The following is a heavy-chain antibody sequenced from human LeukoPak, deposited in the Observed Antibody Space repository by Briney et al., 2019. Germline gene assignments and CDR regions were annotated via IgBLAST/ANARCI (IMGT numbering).Heavy chain of an antibody. Sequence: GASVKVSCKASGYTFTGYYMHWVRQAPGQGLEWMGWINPNSGGTNYAQKFQGRVTMTRDTSISTAYMELSRLRSDDTAVYYCASEYSSGWYNHWFDPWGQGTLVTVSS. CDR1: GYTFTGYY. CDR2: INPNSGGT. J-gene: IGHJ5*02. V-gene: IGHV1-2*02. D-gene: IGHD6-19*01. CDR3: ASEYSSGWYNHWFDP.